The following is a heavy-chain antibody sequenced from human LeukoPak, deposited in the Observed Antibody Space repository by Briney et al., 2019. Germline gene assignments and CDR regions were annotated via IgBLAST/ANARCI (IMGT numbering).Heavy chain of an antibody. V-gene: IGHV1-69*04. CDR1: GGTFSSYA. Sequence: SVNVSCKASGGTFSSYAISWVRQAPGQGLEWMGSIIPILGIANYAQKFQGRVKITADKSTSTAYMELCSLRSEDTAVYYCAREKHDSSGYFVDYWGQGTLVTVSS. CDR3: AREKHDSSGYFVDY. J-gene: IGHJ4*02. CDR2: IIPILGIA. D-gene: IGHD3-22*01.